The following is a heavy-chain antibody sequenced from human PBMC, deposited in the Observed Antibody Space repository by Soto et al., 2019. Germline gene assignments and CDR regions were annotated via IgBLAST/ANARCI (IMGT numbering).Heavy chain of an antibody. V-gene: IGHV4-30-4*01. CDR2: IYYSGST. CDR1: GVPISTDDYY. J-gene: IGHJ4*02. D-gene: IGHD2-21*02. CDR3: ARHEYCGGDCLSPIFDY. Sequence: PSETLSLTCTVSGVPISTDDYYWTWIRQPPGKGLEWIGYIYYSGSTYYNWPLKSRVTISIDTSKNQFSLKLSSVTAADTAVYYCARHEYCGGDCLSPIFDYWGQGTLVTVSS.